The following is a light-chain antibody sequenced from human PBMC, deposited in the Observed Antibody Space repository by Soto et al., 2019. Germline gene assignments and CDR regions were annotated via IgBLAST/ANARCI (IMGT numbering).Light chain of an antibody. V-gene: IGLV2-14*03. CDR2: DVT. CDR3: SSYTTSNTLV. Sequence: QSALTQPASVSGSPGQSITISCTGTSSDVGAYNFVYWYQQHPGNAPKLMIYDVTNRPSGVSSRFSGSKSGNTASLAISGLQAEVEADYYCSSYTTSNTLVFGGGTKVTVL. J-gene: IGLJ2*01. CDR1: SSDVGAYNF.